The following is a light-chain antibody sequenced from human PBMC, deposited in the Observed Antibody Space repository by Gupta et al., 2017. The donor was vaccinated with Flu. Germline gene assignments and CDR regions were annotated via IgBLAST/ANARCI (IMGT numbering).Light chain of an antibody. V-gene: IGKV1-9*01. CDR1: HSISSY. Sequence: ITTIPYRASHSISSYLSWYQQKPRKAPRLLIYDASTLQSGVPSRFNSSGSGTEFTLTISILQPEDFSTYCCQQVNSDPYTFGQGTKLEIK. CDR3: QQVNSDPYT. CDR2: DAS. J-gene: IGKJ2*01.